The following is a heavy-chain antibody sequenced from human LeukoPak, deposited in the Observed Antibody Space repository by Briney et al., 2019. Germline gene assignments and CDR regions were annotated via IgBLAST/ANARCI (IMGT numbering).Heavy chain of an antibody. Sequence: GVSLRLSCAASGVTVSSNYMSWVRQYPGKGLEWVSVIYSGGSTDYADSVKGRFTVSRDNSKNTLYLQMNSLRAEDTAVYYCARDSPDCWGQGTLVTVSS. CDR3: ARDSPDC. CDR1: GVTVSSNY. J-gene: IGHJ4*02. CDR2: IYSGGST. V-gene: IGHV3-66*01.